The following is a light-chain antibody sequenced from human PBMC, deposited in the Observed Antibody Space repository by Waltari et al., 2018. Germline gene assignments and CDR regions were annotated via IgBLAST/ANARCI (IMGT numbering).Light chain of an antibody. Sequence: EIVLTQSPGTLSLSPGERATLFCRASQSIGKYLVWYQQKPGQAPRLLIYGASTRATGIPDRFSGGGSGKDFSLSITRLEPEDFAVYYCQHYVRLPATFGQGTTVEI. J-gene: IGKJ1*01. CDR3: QHYVRLPAT. V-gene: IGKV3-20*01. CDR2: GAS. CDR1: QSIGKY.